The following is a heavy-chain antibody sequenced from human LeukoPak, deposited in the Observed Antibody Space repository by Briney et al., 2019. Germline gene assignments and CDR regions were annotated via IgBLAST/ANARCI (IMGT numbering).Heavy chain of an antibody. Sequence: ASVKVSCKASGYTFTGYGISWVRRAPGQGLEWMGWISAYNGNTNYAQKLQGRVTMTTDTSTSTAYMELRSLRSDDTAVYYCAIHDYGAFDYWGQGTLVTVSS. CDR3: AIHDYGAFDY. V-gene: IGHV1-18*01. D-gene: IGHD4-17*01. CDR2: ISAYNGNT. J-gene: IGHJ4*02. CDR1: GYTFTGYG.